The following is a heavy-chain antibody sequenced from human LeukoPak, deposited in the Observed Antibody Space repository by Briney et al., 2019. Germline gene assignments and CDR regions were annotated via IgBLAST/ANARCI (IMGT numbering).Heavy chain of an antibody. D-gene: IGHD3-3*01. V-gene: IGHV3-53*04. CDR2: IFGGGSI. CDR1: GFTFSSYA. J-gene: IGHJ4*02. Sequence: GGSLRLSCAASGFTFSSYAMSWVRQAPGKGLEWVSVIFGGGSIYYADSVKGRFTISRQNSRNTLYLQMNSLRTEDTAMYYCARGGTIFGVVPYFFDYWGQGTLVTVSS. CDR3: ARGGTIFGVVPYFFDY.